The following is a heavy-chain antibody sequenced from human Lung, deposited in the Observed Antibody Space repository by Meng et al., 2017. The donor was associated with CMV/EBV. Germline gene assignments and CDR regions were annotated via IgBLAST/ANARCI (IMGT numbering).Heavy chain of an antibody. D-gene: IGHD6-13*01. CDR1: GFXFSIYG. CDR3: ATVISSYSSTWEYNLYYAHYGMDD. Sequence: SCEASGFXFSIYGMHWVRQAPGKGLEWVALISNDGSNEYYADSVEGRFTISRDNSKNTLYLQMNSLRTEDTAVYYCATVISSYSSTWEYNLYYAHYGMDDXGQGXTVTVSS. V-gene: IGHV3-30-3*01. J-gene: IGHJ6*02. CDR2: ISNDGSNE.